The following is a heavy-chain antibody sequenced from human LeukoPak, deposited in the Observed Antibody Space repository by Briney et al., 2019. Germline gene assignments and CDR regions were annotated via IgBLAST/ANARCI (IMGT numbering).Heavy chain of an antibody. CDR1: GFTFSSYA. CDR2: ISGSGGRT. J-gene: IGHJ4*02. CDR3: AKGYSSGWYLYYFDY. Sequence: GGSLRLSCAASGFTFSSYAMSWVRQAPGKGLEWVSAISGSGGRTYYADSVKGRFTISRDNSKNTLYLQMNSLRAEDTAVYYCAKGYSSGWYLYYFDYWGQGTLVTVSS. V-gene: IGHV3-23*01. D-gene: IGHD6-19*01.